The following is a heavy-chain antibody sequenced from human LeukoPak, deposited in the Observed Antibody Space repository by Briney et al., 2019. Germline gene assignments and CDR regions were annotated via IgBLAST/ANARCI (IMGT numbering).Heavy chain of an antibody. V-gene: IGHV4-59*08. J-gene: IGHJ4*02. CDR1: VDSISGYY. Sequence: SKTLSLTCTVSVDSISGYYWSWIRQPPGKGLEWIGYMYYSGNTNYNPSLKSRLTTSLDTSKNQFSLNLSSVTAADTAVYYCARRSPGYSYSIDSWGQGTLVTVSS. D-gene: IGHD5-18*01. CDR3: ARRSPGYSYSIDS. CDR2: MYYSGNT.